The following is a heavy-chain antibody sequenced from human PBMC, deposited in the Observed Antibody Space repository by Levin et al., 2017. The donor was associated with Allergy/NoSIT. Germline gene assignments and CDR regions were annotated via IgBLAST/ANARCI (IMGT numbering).Heavy chain of an antibody. CDR1: GFTFSSYG. D-gene: IGHD3-22*01. CDR3: ARDSLGGYGL. CDR2: ISYDGSNK. V-gene: IGHV3-30*03. Sequence: GGSLRLSCAASGFTFSSYGMHWVRQAPGKGLEWVAVISYDGSNKYYADSVKGRFTISRDNSKNTLYLQMNSLRAEDTAVYYCARDSLGGYGLWGQGTLVTVSS. J-gene: IGHJ4*02.